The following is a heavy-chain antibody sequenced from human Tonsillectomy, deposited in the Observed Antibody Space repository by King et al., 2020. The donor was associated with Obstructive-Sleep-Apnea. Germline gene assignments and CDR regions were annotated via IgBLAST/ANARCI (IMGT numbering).Heavy chain of an antibody. D-gene: IGHD3-3*02. CDR2: IKQDGSEK. CDR1: GFTFGTYW. Sequence: VQLVESGGGLVQPGGSLRLSCAASGFTFGTYWMSWVRQAPGKGLEWVANIKQDGSEKYYVDSVKGRFTISRDNAKNSLYLQMNSLRAEDTAVYYCARGHIFGVVPLGVAFDIWGQGTMVTVSS. CDR3: ARGHIFGVVPLGVAFDI. V-gene: IGHV3-7*03. J-gene: IGHJ3*02.